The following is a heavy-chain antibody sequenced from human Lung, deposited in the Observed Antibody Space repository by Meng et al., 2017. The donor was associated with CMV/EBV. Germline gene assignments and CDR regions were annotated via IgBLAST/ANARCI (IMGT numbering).Heavy chain of an antibody. D-gene: IGHD2-15*01. CDR1: GGTFSSYT. J-gene: IGHJ4*02. CDR2: IIPFGAVT. CDR3: ARGRVKDYPLTF. Sequence: SXXVSXKASGGTFSSYTINWVRQAPGQGLEWVGRIIPFGAVTNYGQKFQGRVTILADESTSTAYMDLSSLSSEDTAVYYCARGRVKDYPLTFWGQGTLVTVSS. V-gene: IGHV1-69*02.